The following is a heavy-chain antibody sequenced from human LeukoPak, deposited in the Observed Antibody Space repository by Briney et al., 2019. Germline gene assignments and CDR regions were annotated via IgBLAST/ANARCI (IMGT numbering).Heavy chain of an antibody. CDR2: ISGIGGNT. CDR3: AKSHPVTMIIMVISYFDF. V-gene: IGHV3-23*01. CDR1: GFTFTNYA. D-gene: IGHD3-22*01. Sequence: PGGSLRLSCAGSGFTFTNYAMSWVRQAPGKGLEWVSTISGIGGNTYYADSVQGRFTISRDDSKSTLYLQMNSLRAEDTAVYYCAKSHPVTMIIMVISYFDFWGQGTLVTVSS. J-gene: IGHJ4*02.